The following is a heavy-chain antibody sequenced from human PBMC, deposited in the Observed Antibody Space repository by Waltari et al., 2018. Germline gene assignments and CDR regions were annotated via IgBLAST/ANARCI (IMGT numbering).Heavy chain of an antibody. CDR1: GGSFSGYY. D-gene: IGHD6-13*01. J-gene: IGHJ6*02. CDR3: AGRYSSSWYYYYYGMDV. Sequence: QVQLQQWGAGLLKPSETLSLTCAVYGGSFSGYYWSWIRQPPGKGLEWIGEINHSGSTNYNPSLKSRVTISVDTSKNQFSLKLSSVTAADTAMYYCAGRYSSSWYYYYYGMDVWGQGTTVTVSS. V-gene: IGHV4-34*01. CDR2: INHSGST.